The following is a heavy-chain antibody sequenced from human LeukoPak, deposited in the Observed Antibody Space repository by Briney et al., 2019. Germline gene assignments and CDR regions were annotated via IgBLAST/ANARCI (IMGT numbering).Heavy chain of an antibody. Sequence: GGSLRLSCAASGFTFSSYAMHWVRQAPGKGLEWVAVISYDGSNKYYADSVKGRFTISRDNSKNTLYLQMNSLRAEDTAVYYCARDAHKYSSSWTRMDYWGQGTLVTVSS. CDR1: GFTFSSYA. CDR2: ISYDGSNK. J-gene: IGHJ4*02. CDR3: ARDAHKYSSSWTRMDY. V-gene: IGHV3-30-3*01. D-gene: IGHD6-13*01.